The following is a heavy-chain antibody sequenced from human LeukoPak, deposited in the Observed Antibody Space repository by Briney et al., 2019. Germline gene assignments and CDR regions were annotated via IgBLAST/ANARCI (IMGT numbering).Heavy chain of an antibody. CDR1: GGSISSGDYY. D-gene: IGHD3-3*01. CDR3: ARDGAIFGVATGAFDI. Sequence: PSETLSLTCTVSGGSISSGDYYWNWIRQPPGKGLEWIGYIYHSGSTYYNPSLKSRVTISVDRSKNQFSLKLSSVTAADTAVYYCARDGAIFGVATGAFDIWGQGTMVTVSS. CDR2: IYHSGST. J-gene: IGHJ3*02. V-gene: IGHV4-30-2*01.